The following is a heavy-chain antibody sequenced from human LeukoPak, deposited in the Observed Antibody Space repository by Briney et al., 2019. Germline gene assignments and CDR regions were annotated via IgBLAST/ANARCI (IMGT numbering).Heavy chain of an antibody. V-gene: IGHV3-23*01. Sequence: GGSLRLSCTASGFTLSSYAMSWVRQAPGEGLEWISTISGSADNTNYAEAVKGRFTISRDNSKNTMYLQMNSLRAEDTAVYYCAKQGFGCWGQGTLVTVSS. CDR3: AKQGFGC. CDR2: ISGSADNT. CDR1: GFTLSSYA. J-gene: IGHJ4*02.